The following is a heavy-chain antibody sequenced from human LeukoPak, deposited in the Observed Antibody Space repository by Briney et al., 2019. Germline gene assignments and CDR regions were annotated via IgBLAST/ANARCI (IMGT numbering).Heavy chain of an antibody. D-gene: IGHD1-26*01. J-gene: IGHJ4*02. V-gene: IGHV3-23*01. CDR3: AKEGRGMGAATMDY. CDR2: ISGSGGST. Sequence: GGSLTLSSAASGFTFSNYAMSWVRQAPGKGLEWVSGISGSGGSTYYADSVGRFSISRDNSNNTLYLQLTSLRADDTAVYYCAKEGRGMGAATMDYWGQGTLVTASS. CDR1: GFTFSNYA.